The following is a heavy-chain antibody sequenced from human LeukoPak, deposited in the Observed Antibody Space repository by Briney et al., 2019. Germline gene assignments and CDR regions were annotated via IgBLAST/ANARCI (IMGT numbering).Heavy chain of an antibody. D-gene: IGHD4-23*01. CDR2: IWYDGSYK. J-gene: IGHJ3*02. CDR3: ARGNSDAFDI. V-gene: IGHV3-33*08. Sequence: GGSLRLSCVDSGFTFSSYAMHWVRQAPGKGLEWMAIIWYDGSYKYYADSVKGRFTISRDNSKNTLYLQVNSLTAEDTAVYYCARGNSDAFDIWGHGTMVTVSS. CDR1: GFTFSSYA.